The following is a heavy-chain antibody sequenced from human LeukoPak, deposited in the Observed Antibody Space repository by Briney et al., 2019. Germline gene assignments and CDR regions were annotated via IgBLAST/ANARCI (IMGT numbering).Heavy chain of an antibody. CDR1: GGSISSYY. V-gene: IGHV4-4*07. J-gene: IGHJ4*02. D-gene: IGHD2-2*01. Sequence: SETLSLTCTVSGGSISSYYWSWIRQPAGTGLEWIGRIYTSGSTNYNPSLKSRVTISVDKSKNQFSLKLSSVTAADTAVYYCARSEVPTGLFDYWGQGTLVTVSS. CDR3: ARSEVPTGLFDY. CDR2: IYTSGST.